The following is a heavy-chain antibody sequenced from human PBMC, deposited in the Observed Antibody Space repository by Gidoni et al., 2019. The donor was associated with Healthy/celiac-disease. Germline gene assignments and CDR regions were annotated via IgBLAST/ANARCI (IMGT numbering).Heavy chain of an antibody. V-gene: IGHV3-30*18. CDR1: GVTFRSYG. CDR3: AKDGVAGTHKNWFDP. D-gene: IGHD6-19*01. CDR2: ISYDGSNK. Sequence: QVQLVESGGGVVQPGRSLRLSCAASGVTFRSYGMHWVRQAPGKGLEWVAVISYDGSNKYYADSVKGRFTISRDNSKNTLYLQRNSLRAEDTAVYYCAKDGVAGTHKNWFDPWGQGTLDTVSS. J-gene: IGHJ5*02.